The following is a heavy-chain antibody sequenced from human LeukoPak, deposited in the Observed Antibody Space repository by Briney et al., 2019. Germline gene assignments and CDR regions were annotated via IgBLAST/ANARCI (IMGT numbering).Heavy chain of an antibody. D-gene: IGHD5-18*01. Sequence: HGESLKISCKASGYSFTTYWIGWVRQMPEKGLEWMGIIDPSDSETRYTPTFQGQVTISADKSLTTAYLQWNSLKASDTAMYYCARQTAMGRSGDYWGQGTLVTVSS. CDR2: IDPSDSET. V-gene: IGHV5-51*01. CDR1: GYSFTTYW. J-gene: IGHJ4*02. CDR3: ARQTAMGRSGDY.